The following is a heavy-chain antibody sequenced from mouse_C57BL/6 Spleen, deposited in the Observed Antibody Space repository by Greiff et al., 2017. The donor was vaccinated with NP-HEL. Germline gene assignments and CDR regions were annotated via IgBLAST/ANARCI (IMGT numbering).Heavy chain of an antibody. CDR2: ISDGGSYT. CDR1: GFTFSSYA. Sequence: EVQGVESGGGLVKPGGSLKLSCAASGFTFSSYAMSWVRQTPEKRLAWVATISDGGSYTYYPDNVKGRFTISRDNAKNNLNLQMSHLKSEDTAMYYCARGTEGYAMDYWGQGTSVTVSS. CDR3: ARGTEGYAMDY. J-gene: IGHJ4*01. V-gene: IGHV5-4*01.